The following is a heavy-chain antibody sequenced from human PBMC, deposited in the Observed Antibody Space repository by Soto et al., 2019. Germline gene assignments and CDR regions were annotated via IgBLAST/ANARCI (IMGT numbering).Heavy chain of an antibody. CDR2: ISGSGGST. CDR3: AKRLQRWPQLGY. J-gene: IGHJ4*02. CDR1: GFTFSSYA. D-gene: IGHD5-18*01. Sequence: GGSLRLSCAASGFTFSSYAMSWVRQAPGKGLEWVSAISGSGGSTYYTDSVRGRFTISRDNSKNTLYLQMNSLRAEDTAVYYCAKRLQRWPQLGYWGQGTLVTVSS. V-gene: IGHV3-23*01.